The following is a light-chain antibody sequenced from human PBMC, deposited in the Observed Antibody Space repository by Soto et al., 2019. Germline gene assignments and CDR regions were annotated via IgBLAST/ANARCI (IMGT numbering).Light chain of an antibody. CDR1: QGISNY. Sequence: DIQLTQSPSFLSASVGDRVNITCRASQGISNYLAWYQQKLGKAPNLLIYAASTLQSGVPSRFSGSGSGTEFTLTISSLQPEDFATYYCQQVKSYPITFGQGTRLEIK. J-gene: IGKJ5*01. CDR2: AAS. V-gene: IGKV1-9*01. CDR3: QQVKSYPIT.